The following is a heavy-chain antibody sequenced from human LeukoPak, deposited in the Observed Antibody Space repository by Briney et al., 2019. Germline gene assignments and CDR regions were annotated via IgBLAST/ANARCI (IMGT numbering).Heavy chain of an antibody. CDR1: GFTFSSYW. J-gene: IGHJ3*02. CDR3: ARASAYYWAFDI. CDR2: INHSGST. Sequence: GSLRLSCAASGFTFSSYWMSWVRQPPGKGLEWIGEINHSGSTNYNPSLKSRVTISVDTSKNQFSLKLSSVTAADTAVYYCARASAYYWAFDIWGQGTMVTVSS. V-gene: IGHV4-34*01. D-gene: IGHD3-10*01.